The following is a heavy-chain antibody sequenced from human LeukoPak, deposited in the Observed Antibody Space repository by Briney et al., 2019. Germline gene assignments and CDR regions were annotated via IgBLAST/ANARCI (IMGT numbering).Heavy chain of an antibody. CDR1: GFTFSSYW. CDR3: VRGPHIAATSY. J-gene: IGHJ4*02. Sequence: GGSLRLSCAASGFTFSSYWMSWVRQAPGKGLEWVANIKQDGSEKQYVDSVKGRFAISRDNAKKSLYLQINTLRAEDTAVYYCVRGPHIAATSYWGQGTLVTVSS. D-gene: IGHD6-25*01. CDR2: IKQDGSEK. V-gene: IGHV3-7*03.